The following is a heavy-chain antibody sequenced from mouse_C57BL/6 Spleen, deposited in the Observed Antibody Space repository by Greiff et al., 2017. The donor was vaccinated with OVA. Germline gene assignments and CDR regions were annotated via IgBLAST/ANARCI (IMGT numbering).Heavy chain of an antibody. J-gene: IGHJ4*01. CDR3: ARERSNYDAMDY. CDR2: IDPSDSET. Sequence: VQLQQPGAELVRPGSSVKLSCKASGYTFTSYWMHWVKQRPIQGLEWIGNIDPSDSETHYNQKFKDKATLTVDKSSSTAYMQLSSLTSEDSAVYYCARERSNYDAMDYWGQGTSVTVSS. V-gene: IGHV1-52*01. CDR1: GYTFTSYW. D-gene: IGHD2-5*01.